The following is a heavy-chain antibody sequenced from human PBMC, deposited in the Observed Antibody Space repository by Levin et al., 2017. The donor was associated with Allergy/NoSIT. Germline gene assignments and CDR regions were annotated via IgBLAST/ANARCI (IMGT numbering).Heavy chain of an antibody. CDR2: IYPGDSDT. Sequence: ASVKVSCKGSGYSFTSYWIGWVRQLPGKGLEWMGIIYPGDSDTRYSPSFQGQVTISADKSISTAYLQWSSLKASDTAMYYCARHVLHSGWYGPGAFDIWGQGTMVTVSS. J-gene: IGHJ3*02. CDR1: GYSFTSYW. D-gene: IGHD6-19*01. CDR3: ARHVLHSGWYGPGAFDI. V-gene: IGHV5-51*01.